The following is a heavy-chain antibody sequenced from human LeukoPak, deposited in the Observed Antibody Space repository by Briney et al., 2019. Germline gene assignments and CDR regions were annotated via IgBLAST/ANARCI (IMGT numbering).Heavy chain of an antibody. CDR3: ARADSSGYDNWFDP. CDR1: GGTFSSYT. V-gene: IGHV1-69*16. CDR2: IIPILGIA. D-gene: IGHD3-22*01. Sequence: SVKVSCKASGGTFSSYTISWVRQAPGQGLEWMGRIIPILGIANYAQKLQGRVTITTDESTSTAYMELSSLRSEDTAVYYCARADSSGYDNWFDPWGQGTLVTVSS. J-gene: IGHJ5*02.